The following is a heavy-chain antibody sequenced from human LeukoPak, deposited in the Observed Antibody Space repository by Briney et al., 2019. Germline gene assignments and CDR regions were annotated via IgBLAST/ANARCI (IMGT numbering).Heavy chain of an antibody. CDR3: ARVQLLNSYYYYGMDV. V-gene: IGHV4-39*07. CDR1: GASIISSPYF. D-gene: IGHD2-2*01. CDR2: IYYSGAT. Sequence: ASETLSLTCTVSGASIISSPYFWGWIRQPPGRGLECIGSIYYSGATYYNPSLKGRATISFDTSKNQFSLRLSSVTAADTAVYYCARVQLLNSYYYYGMDVWGQGTTVTVSS. J-gene: IGHJ6*02.